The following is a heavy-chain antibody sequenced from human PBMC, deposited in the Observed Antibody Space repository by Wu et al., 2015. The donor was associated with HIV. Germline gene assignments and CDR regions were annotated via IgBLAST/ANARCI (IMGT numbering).Heavy chain of an antibody. Sequence: QVQLVQSGAEVKKPGASVKVSCKASGYTFTGYHMHWVRQTPGQGLEWMGWINPKSGDTDYAQKFQGRVTMTRDTSITTAYMELSRLRSDDTAVYYCASRYDFWSGYILWGQGNPGHRLL. V-gene: IGHV1-2*02. CDR2: INPKSGDT. CDR3: ASRYDFWSGYIL. J-gene: IGHJ4*02. CDR1: GYTFTGYH. D-gene: IGHD3-3*01.